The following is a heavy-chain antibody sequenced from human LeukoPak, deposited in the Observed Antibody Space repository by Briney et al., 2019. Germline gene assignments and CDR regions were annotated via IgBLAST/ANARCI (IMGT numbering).Heavy chain of an antibody. J-gene: IGHJ6*03. D-gene: IGHD6-13*01. V-gene: IGHV3-7*03. CDR1: GFTFSSYW. CDR3: ATPPGIAADYYYYYMDV. CDR2: IKQDGSEK. Sequence: GGSLRLSCAASGFTFSSYWMSWVRQAPGKGLEWVANIKQDGSEKYYVDSVKGRFTVSRDNAKNSLYLQMNSLRAEDTAVYYCATPPGIAADYYYYYMDVWGKGTTVTVSS.